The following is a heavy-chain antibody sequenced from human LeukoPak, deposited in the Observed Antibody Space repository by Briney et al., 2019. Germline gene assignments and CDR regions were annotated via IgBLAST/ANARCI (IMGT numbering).Heavy chain of an antibody. Sequence: GESLKISCQGSGYSFTSHWIAWVPQMPGKGLEWMGIIYPCYSDTRYSPSFQGQVTISADKSISTAYLQWSSLKASDTAMYYCARLGGYDFWSGYPNNWFDPWGQGTLVTVSS. V-gene: IGHV5-51*01. D-gene: IGHD3-3*01. CDR2: IYPCYSDT. CDR1: GYSFTSHW. J-gene: IGHJ5*02. CDR3: ARLGGYDFWSGYPNNWFDP.